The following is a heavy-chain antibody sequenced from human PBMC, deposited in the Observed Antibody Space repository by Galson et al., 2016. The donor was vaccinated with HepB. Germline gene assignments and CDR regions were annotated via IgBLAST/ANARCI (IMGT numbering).Heavy chain of an antibody. CDR2: VEYIGSA. J-gene: IGHJ4*02. V-gene: IGHV4-39*07. Sequence: SETLSLTCSVSGGFISSTSFHWGWVRQPPGKGLEWIGDVEYIGSAYYNPSLRSRVTMSIDRSKNQLSLKLSPVTAADTAVYYCARGSYSGYDPNFDYWGQGTLVTVSS. CDR1: GGFISSTSFH. CDR3: ARGSYSGYDPNFDY. D-gene: IGHD5-12*01.